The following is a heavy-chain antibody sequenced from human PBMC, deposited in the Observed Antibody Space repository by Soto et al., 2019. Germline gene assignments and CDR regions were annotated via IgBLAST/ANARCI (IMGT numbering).Heavy chain of an antibody. CDR1: GFTFSTYG. Sequence: VQLVESGGGLVQPGGSLRLSCAASGFTFSTYGMNWVRQAPGKGLEWVSYISSSTTTTYYADSVKVRFTISRDNAKNSLYLQMNSLRDEYTAVYYCATGYDFWRGYYHLDYWGRGTLVTVSS. D-gene: IGHD3-3*01. J-gene: IGHJ4*02. CDR2: ISSSTTTT. V-gene: IGHV3-48*02. CDR3: ATGYDFWRGYYHLDY.